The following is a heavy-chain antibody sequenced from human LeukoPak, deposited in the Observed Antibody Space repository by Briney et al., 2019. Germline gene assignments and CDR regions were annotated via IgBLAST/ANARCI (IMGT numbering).Heavy chain of an antibody. J-gene: IGHJ4*02. V-gene: IGHV4-34*01. CDR2: INHSGST. Sequence: PSETLSLTCAVYGGSFSGYYWSWIRQPPGKGLEWIGEINHSGSTNYNPSLKSRVTISVDTSKNQFSLKLSSVTAADTAVYYCARESERPSAVGYSSSLDYWGQGTLVTVSS. CDR3: ARESERPSAVGYSSSLDY. CDR1: GGSFSGYY. D-gene: IGHD6-13*01.